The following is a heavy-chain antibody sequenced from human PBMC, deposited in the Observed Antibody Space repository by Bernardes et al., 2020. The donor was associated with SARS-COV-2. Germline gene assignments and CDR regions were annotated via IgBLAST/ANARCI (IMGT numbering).Heavy chain of an antibody. CDR3: VGSSCGRDCYIGGLRSWEYGMDV. V-gene: IGHV4-39*01. J-gene: IGHJ6*02. Sequence: SETLSLTCTVSSGSISNSNYYWGWIRQPPGKGLEWIGSMYSSGTTYKNPSLQSRVTKSVDTSKNQFSLRLTSVTAADTAVYYCVGSSCGRDCYIGGLRSWEYGMDVGGQGTTVTVSS. D-gene: IGHD2-21*02. CDR2: MYSSGTT. CDR1: SGSISNSNYY.